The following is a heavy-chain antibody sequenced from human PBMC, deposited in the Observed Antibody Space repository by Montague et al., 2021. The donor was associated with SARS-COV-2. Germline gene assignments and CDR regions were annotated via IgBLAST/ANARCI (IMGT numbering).Heavy chain of an antibody. V-gene: IGHV4-59*13. CDR1: GDSFDTYY. J-gene: IGHJ4*02. D-gene: IGHD1-26*01. CDR2: ITYSGST. Sequence: SETLSLACSVSGDSFDTYYYYWVWHPPWKGLELNGYITYSGSTNYYPSLKSRGTVTLDTSNNLFSLTLTSMSAADTAVYDCARGSGSFDVDLAYWGQGALVAVSP. CDR3: ARGSGSFDVDLAY.